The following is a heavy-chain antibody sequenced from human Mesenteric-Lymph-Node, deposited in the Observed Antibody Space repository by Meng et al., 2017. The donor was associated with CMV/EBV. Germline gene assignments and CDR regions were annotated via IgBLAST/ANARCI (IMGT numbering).Heavy chain of an antibody. J-gene: IGHJ3*02. D-gene: IGHD3-22*01. CDR3: ARDLDSAFDI. V-gene: IGHV3-13*04. Sequence: GGSLRLSCVASGFTFSSYDMHWVRQPTGKGLEWISGIGTAGDTYYAGSVKGRFTISRDNSKNTLYLQMNSLRAEDTAVYYCARDLDSAFDIWGQGTMVTVSS. CDR2: IGTAGDT. CDR1: GFTFSSYD.